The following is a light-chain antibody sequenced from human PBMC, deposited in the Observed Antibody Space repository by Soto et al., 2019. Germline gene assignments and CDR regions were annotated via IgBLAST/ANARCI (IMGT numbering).Light chain of an antibody. CDR2: GAS. V-gene: IGKV3-20*01. CDR3: QQYGSSPKT. CDR1: QSVSSSY. Sequence: EIVLTQSPGTLSLSPGERATLSCRASQSVSSSYLAWYQQKPGQAPRLLIYGASSRATCSPDRFSGSGSGTDFTRTISRLEHEDFAVYYCQQYGSSPKTFGQGTKVDI. J-gene: IGKJ1*01.